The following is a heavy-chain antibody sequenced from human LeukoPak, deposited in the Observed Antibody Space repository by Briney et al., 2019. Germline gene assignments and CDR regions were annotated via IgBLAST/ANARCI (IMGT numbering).Heavy chain of an antibody. CDR1: GFPFNTYA. CDR2: ISGSGGTT. J-gene: IGHJ4*02. CDR3: AKALGYSSSSGGGY. D-gene: IGHD6-6*01. V-gene: IGHV3-23*01. Sequence: GGSLRLSCAASGFPFNTYAMTWVRQAPGKGLGWVSGISGSGGTTYYADSVKGRFTISRDNSRNTLYLQMSSLRAEDTAVYYCAKALGYSSSSGGGYWGQGTLVTVSS.